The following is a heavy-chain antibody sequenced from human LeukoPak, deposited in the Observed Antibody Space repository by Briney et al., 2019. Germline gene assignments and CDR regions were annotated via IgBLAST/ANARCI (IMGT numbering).Heavy chain of an antibody. J-gene: IGHJ4*02. CDR3: ARVSSGYEGSDY. D-gene: IGHD5-12*01. CDR2: INPSGGST. V-gene: IGHV1-46*01. CDR1: GYTFTSYY. Sequence: GASVKVSCKASGYTFTSYYMHWVRQAPGQGLEWIGIINPSGGSTTYAQKFQSRVTMTRDTSTSTVHMELSSLRSEDTAVYYCARVSSGYEGSDYWGQGTLVTVSS.